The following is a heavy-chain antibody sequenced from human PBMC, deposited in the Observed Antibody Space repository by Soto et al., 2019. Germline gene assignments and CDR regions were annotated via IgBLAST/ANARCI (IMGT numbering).Heavy chain of an antibody. V-gene: IGHV4-34*01. D-gene: IGHD3-10*01. CDR3: ARLAGYYGSGSLYYYSYMDV. Sequence: SETLSLTCAVYGGSFSGYYWSWIRQPPGKGLEWIGEINHSGSTNYNPSLKSRVTISVDTSKNQFSLKLSSVTAADTAVYYCARLAGYYGSGSLYYYSYMDVWGKGTTITVSS. J-gene: IGHJ6*03. CDR1: GGSFSGYY. CDR2: INHSGST.